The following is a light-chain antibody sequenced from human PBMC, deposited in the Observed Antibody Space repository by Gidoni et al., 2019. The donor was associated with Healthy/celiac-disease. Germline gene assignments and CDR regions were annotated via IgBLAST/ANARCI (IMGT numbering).Light chain of an antibody. CDR3: QQYDNLPYT. V-gene: IGKV1-33*01. CDR1: KDISNY. Sequence: DIKMTQSPSSLSASVGDRVTITCQASKDISNYLNWYQQKPGKAPKLLIYDASKLETGVPSRFSGSGSGTDFTFTISSLQPEDIATYYCQQYDNLPYTFGQGTKLEIK. J-gene: IGKJ2*01. CDR2: DAS.